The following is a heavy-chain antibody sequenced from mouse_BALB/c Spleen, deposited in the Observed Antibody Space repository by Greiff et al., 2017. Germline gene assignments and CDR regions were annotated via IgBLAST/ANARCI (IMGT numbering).Heavy chain of an antibody. D-gene: IGHD3-1*01. CDR3: ARGLRFAY. V-gene: IGHV14-3*02. CDR1: GFNIKDTY. Sequence: VQLKQSGAELVKPGASVKLSCTASGFNIKDTYMHWVKQRPEQGLEWIGRIDPANGNTKYDPKFQGKATITADTSSNTAYLQLSSLTSEDTAVYYCARGLRFAYWGQGTLVTVSA. CDR2: IDPANGNT. J-gene: IGHJ3*01.